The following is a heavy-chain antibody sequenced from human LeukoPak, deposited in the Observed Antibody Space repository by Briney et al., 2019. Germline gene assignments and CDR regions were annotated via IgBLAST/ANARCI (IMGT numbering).Heavy chain of an antibody. D-gene: IGHD6-6*01. Sequence: GASVKVSCKASGYTFTGYYMHWVRQAPGQGLEWMGWINPNSGGTNYAQKLQGRVTMTTDTSTSTAYMELRSLRSDDTAVYYCATKYSSSPGAAFDIWGQGTMVTVSS. CDR3: ATKYSSSPGAAFDI. V-gene: IGHV1-2*02. J-gene: IGHJ3*02. CDR1: GYTFTGYY. CDR2: INPNSGGT.